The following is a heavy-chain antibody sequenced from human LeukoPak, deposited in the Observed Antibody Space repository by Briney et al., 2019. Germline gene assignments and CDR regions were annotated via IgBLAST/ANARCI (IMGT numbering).Heavy chain of an antibody. CDR1: GGSFSGNY. CDR2: INHSGST. CDR3: ARASPLGLNWFDP. D-gene: IGHD3/OR15-3a*01. J-gene: IGHJ5*02. Sequence: SETLSLTCAVYGGSFSGNYWSWIRQPPGKGLEWIGEINHSGSTSYNPSLKSRVTISVDTSKNQFSLKLSSVTAADTAVYYCARASPLGLNWFDPWGQGTLVTVSS. V-gene: IGHV4-34*01.